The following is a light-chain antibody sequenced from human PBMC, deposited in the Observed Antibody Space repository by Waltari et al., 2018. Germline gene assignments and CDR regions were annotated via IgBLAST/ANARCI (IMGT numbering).Light chain of an antibody. CDR3: QQYGSSPWT. CDR2: GAS. CDR1: HIVSSSY. J-gene: IGKJ1*01. V-gene: IGKV3-20*01. Sequence: EIVLTQSPGTLSLSPGERATLSCKASHIVSSSYLAWYQQKPGQAPRVLIHGASNRATGIPDRFSGSGSGTDFTLTISRLEPEDFAVYYCQQYGSSPWTFGQGTKVEIK.